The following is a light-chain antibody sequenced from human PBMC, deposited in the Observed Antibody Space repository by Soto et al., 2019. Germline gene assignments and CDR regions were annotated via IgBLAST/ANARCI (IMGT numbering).Light chain of an antibody. CDR1: QDIRSS. V-gene: IGKV1-9*01. Sequence: DIPLTQSPSFLSASVGDRLTITCRASQDIRSSLAWYQQKPGKAPNLLIYTVSTLQSGVPSRFSGRRPGTEFTLTISSLRPEDFATYYCQQFNSSPFTFGGGTKVEI. J-gene: IGKJ4*01. CDR2: TVS. CDR3: QQFNSSPFT.